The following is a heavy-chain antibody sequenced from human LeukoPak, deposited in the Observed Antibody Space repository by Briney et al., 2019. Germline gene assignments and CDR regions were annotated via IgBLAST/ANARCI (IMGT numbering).Heavy chain of an antibody. J-gene: IGHJ3*02. CDR3: ARDCSSSWDAFDI. V-gene: IGHV4-38-2*02. Sequence: PSETLSLTCTVSGYSISSGYYWGWIRQPPGKGLEWIGRIYHRGSTYYNPSLKSRVPLSVDTSQPRLSLKLSSVTAADTAVYYCARDCSSSWDAFDIWGQGTMVTVSS. CDR1: GYSISSGYY. D-gene: IGHD6-13*01. CDR2: IYHRGST.